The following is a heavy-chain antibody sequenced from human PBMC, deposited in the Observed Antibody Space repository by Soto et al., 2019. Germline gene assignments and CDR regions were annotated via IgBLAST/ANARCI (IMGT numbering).Heavy chain of an antibody. Sequence: QVQLVQSGAEVKKPGASVKVSCKASGYTFTSYHITGVRQAPGQGLEWMGWISAYNVNTKYAQKLQGRVTMTTDTSTSTAYMELRSLRSDVTAVYYCASSSPPPREWGQGTLVTASS. V-gene: IGHV1-18*01. CDR2: ISAYNVNT. CDR3: ASSSPPPRE. J-gene: IGHJ4*02. CDR1: GYTFTSYH.